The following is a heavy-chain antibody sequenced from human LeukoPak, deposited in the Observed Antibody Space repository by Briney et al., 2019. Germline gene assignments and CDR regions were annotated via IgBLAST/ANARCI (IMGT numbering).Heavy chain of an antibody. Sequence: GGSLRLSCAASGFILSNYRMNWVGQAPGKGLEWVANIKEDGSQKYYVDSVKGRFTISRDNAKNSLYLQMNSLRAEDTAVYYCARDTVTNFDYWGQGTLVTVSS. CDR2: IKEDGSQK. CDR3: ARDTVTNFDY. J-gene: IGHJ4*02. V-gene: IGHV3-7*01. CDR1: GFILSNYR. D-gene: IGHD4-17*01.